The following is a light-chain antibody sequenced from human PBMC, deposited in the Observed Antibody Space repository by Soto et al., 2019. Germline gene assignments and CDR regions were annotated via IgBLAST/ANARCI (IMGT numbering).Light chain of an antibody. J-gene: IGLJ3*02. CDR1: SGHSNYA. V-gene: IGLV4-69*01. CDR2: LNSDGSH. CDR3: QTWGTGFWV. Sequence: QLVLTQSPSASASLGASVKLTCTLSSGHSNYAIAWHQQQPEKGPRYLMKLNSDGSHSKGDGIPDRFSGSSSGAECYLTISSLQSEDEADYYCQTWGTGFWVFGGGTKLTVL.